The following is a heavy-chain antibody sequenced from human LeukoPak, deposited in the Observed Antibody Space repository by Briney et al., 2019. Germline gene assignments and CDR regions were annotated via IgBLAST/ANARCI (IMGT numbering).Heavy chain of an antibody. CDR2: ISSGSSTI. D-gene: IGHD2-15*01. V-gene: IGHV3-48*01. Sequence: PGGSLRLSCAASGFTFSSYSMNWVRQAPGKGLEWVSYISSGSSTIYYADSVKGRFTISRDNSKNTLYLQMNSLRAEDTAVYYCARDEPGGFDYWGQGTLVTVSS. CDR3: ARDEPGGFDY. CDR1: GFTFSSYS. J-gene: IGHJ4*02.